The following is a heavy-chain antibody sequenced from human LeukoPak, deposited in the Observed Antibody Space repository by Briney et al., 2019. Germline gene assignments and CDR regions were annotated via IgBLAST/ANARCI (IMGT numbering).Heavy chain of an antibody. CDR3: ARGPPTIVVVITTGGFDS. V-gene: IGHV1-2*02. CDR1: GYTFTGYY. CDR2: INPNSGGT. J-gene: IGHJ4*02. Sequence: ASVKVSCKASGYTFTGYYIHWVRQAPGPGLEWMGWINPNSGGTNYAQKFQGRVTMTRDTSISTAYMELRRLRSDDRAVYYCARGPPTIVVVITTGGFDSWGQGTLVTVSS. D-gene: IGHD3-22*01.